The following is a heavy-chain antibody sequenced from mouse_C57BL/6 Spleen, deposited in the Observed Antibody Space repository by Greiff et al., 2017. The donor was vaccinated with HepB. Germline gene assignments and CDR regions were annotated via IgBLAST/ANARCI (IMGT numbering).Heavy chain of an antibody. Sequence: EVKLVESGGGLVQPGGSMKLSCVASGFTFSNYWMNWVRQSPEKGLEWVAQIRLKSDNYATHYAESVKGRFTLSRDDSKSSVYLQMNNVRAEDTGIYYCTGSDYRGGFAYWGQGTLVTVSA. CDR1: GFTFSNYW. CDR3: TGSDYRGGFAY. J-gene: IGHJ3*01. D-gene: IGHD2-14*01. V-gene: IGHV6-3*01. CDR2: IRLKSDNYAT.